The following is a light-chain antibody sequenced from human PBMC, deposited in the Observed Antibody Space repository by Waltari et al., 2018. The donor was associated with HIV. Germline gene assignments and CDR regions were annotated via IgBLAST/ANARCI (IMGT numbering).Light chain of an antibody. V-gene: IGLV2-8*01. CDR1: SSDVGGYKY. J-gene: IGLJ2*01. CDR2: DLS. CDR3: SSYAGSNNWVV. Sequence: QSALTQHPSASGSPGQSVTISCTGTSSDVGGYKYVSLYQQHPGKAHKLMIYDLSKRPSGVPDRFSGSKSGNTASLTVSGLQAEDEADYYCSSYAGSNNWVVFGGGTKLTVL.